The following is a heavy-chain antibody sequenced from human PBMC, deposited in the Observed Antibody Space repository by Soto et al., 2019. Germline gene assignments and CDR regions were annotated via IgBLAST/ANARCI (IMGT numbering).Heavy chain of an antibody. CDR2: LYYSGST. J-gene: IGHJ4*02. D-gene: IGHD6-25*01. Sequence: PSETLSLTCTVSGGSISSRSYYWGWIRQRPGKVLEWIVSLYYSGSTYYNPSLKRRITISLDTSNNQFSLKLSSVTAADTSVYYCARQASAAEDYFDYWGQGTMVTVSS. CDR1: GGSISSRSYY. V-gene: IGHV4-39*01. CDR3: ARQASAAEDYFDY.